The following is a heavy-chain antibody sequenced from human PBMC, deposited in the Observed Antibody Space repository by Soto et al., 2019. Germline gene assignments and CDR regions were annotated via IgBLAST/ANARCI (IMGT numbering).Heavy chain of an antibody. CDR1: GGSFSGYY. D-gene: IGHD6-19*01. CDR3: ARWQQWQENWFDP. Sequence: SETLSLTCAVYGGSFSGYYWSWIRQPPGKGLEWIGEINHSGSTNYNPSLKSRVTISVDTSKNQFSLKLSSVTAADTAVYYCARWQQWQENWFDPWGQGTLGTVSS. J-gene: IGHJ5*02. V-gene: IGHV4-34*01. CDR2: INHSGST.